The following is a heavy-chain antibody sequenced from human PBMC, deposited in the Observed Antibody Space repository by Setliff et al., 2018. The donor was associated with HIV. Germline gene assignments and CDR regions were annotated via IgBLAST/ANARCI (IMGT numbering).Heavy chain of an antibody. D-gene: IGHD3-10*01. V-gene: IGHV4-31*11. CDR3: SRGTYYKGLDP. J-gene: IGHJ5*02. Sequence: SETLSLTCVVSGGSINTGGYYWTWIRQVPGKGLEWIGSIYYTGTTNYNPSLESRLTISIGTSQNHFSLKLTSVTAADTALYFCSRGTYYKGLDPWGQGTLVTV. CDR1: GGSINTGGYY. CDR2: IYYTGTT.